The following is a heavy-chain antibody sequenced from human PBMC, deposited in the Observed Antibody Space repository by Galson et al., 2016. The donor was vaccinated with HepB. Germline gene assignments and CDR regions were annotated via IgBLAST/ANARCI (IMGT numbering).Heavy chain of an antibody. CDR2: INQDGTEK. CDR1: GFSFSNFW. D-gene: IGHD1-1*01. J-gene: IGHJ4*02. CDR3: ARAYQYTLDY. Sequence: SLRLSCAASGFSFSNFWMTWVRQAPGKGLEWVANINQDGTEKHYLDSVRGRFTISRDNAQSSLFLQMNSLRAEDTAVYFCARAYQYTLDYWGQGTLVTVSS. V-gene: IGHV3-7*04.